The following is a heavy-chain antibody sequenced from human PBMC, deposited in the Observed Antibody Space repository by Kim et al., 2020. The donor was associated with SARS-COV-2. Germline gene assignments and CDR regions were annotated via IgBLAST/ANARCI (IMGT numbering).Heavy chain of an antibody. J-gene: IGHJ4*02. CDR1: GYSFTSYW. CDR2: IYPGDSDT. V-gene: IGHV5-51*01. CDR3: ARLPITMVRGVITKLGSGFDY. Sequence: GESLKISCKGSGYSFTSYWIGWVRQMPGKGLEWMGIIYPGDSDTRYSPSFQGQVTISADKSISTAYLQWSSLKASDTAMYYCARLPITMVRGVITKLGSGFDYWGQGTLVTVSS. D-gene: IGHD3-10*01.